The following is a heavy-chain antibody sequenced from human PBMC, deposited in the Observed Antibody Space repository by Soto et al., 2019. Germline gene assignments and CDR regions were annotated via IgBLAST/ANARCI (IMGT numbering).Heavy chain of an antibody. CDR2: IYSGGST. Sequence: GGSLRLSCAGSGFTVSSNYMSWCRQAPGKRLEWVSVIYSGGSTYYADSVKGRFTISRDNSKNTLYLQMNSLRAEDTAVYYCARDGTYYDIFSGLPTPPARFDMDARRHAPPVTVSS. CDR3: ARDGTYYDIFSGLPTPPARFDMDA. CDR1: GFTVSSNY. V-gene: IGHV3-66*01. J-gene: IGHJ6*02. D-gene: IGHD3-9*01.